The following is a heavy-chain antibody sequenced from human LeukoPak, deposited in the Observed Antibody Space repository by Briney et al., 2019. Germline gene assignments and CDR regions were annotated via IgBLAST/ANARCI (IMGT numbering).Heavy chain of an antibody. CDR2: IKQDGSEK. D-gene: IGHD4-17*01. J-gene: IGHJ6*02. Sequence: AGGSLRLSCAASGFTFSSYWMSWVRQAPGKGLEWVANIKQDGSEKYYEDSVKGRFTISRDNAKNSLYLQMNSLRAEDTAVYYCARVPTDGDYSFYYYYYGMDVWGQGTTVTVSS. CDR1: GFTFSSYW. V-gene: IGHV3-7*01. CDR3: ARVPTDGDYSFYYYYYGMDV.